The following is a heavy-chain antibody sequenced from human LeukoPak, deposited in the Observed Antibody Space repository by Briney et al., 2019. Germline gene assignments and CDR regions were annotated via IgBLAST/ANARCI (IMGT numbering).Heavy chain of an antibody. J-gene: IGHJ4*02. D-gene: IGHD2-15*01. CDR3: ARSRLAGYFDY. CDR2: INHSGST. Sequence: SETLSLTCAVYGGSFSGYYWSWIRQPPGKGLEWIGEINHSGSTNYNPSLKSRVTISVGTSKNQFSLKLSSVTAADTAVYYCARSRLAGYFDYWGQGTLVTVSS. V-gene: IGHV4-34*01. CDR1: GGSFSGYY.